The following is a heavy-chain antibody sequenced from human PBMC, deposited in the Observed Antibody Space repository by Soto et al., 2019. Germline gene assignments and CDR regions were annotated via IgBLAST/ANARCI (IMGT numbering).Heavy chain of an antibody. V-gene: IGHV3-30-3*01. CDR1: GFTFSSHA. CDR2: ISPDGGNK. D-gene: IGHD1-1*01. CDR3: AREGPYNWEGAWFDC. Sequence: QVQLVESGGGVVQPGTSLRLSCAASGFTFSSHAIHWVRQAPGKGLEWLTFISPDGGNKDFADSVKGRFTISRDNSKNTVFVQMNSLRIEDTAVYYCAREGPYNWEGAWFDCWGQGTRVTVSS. J-gene: IGHJ4*02.